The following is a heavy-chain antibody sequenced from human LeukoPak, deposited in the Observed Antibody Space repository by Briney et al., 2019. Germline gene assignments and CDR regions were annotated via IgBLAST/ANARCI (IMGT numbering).Heavy chain of an antibody. CDR2: IYGAGST. V-gene: IGHV3-53*01. J-gene: IGHJ4*02. CDR1: GFTVSGDY. CDR3: ARAIQFGGYFDY. Sequence: GRSLRLSCAASGFTVSGDYMSWVRRAPGKGLEWVSVIYGAGSTYYADSVKGRFTISRDNSKNTLYLQMNSLRVEDTAVYYCARAIQFGGYFDYWGQGTLVTVS. D-gene: IGHD2-15*01.